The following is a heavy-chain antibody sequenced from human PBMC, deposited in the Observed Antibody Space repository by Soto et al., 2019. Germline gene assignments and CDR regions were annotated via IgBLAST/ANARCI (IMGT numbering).Heavy chain of an antibody. V-gene: IGHV3-7*01. CDR1: GYTFSSYG. Sequence: EVQLVESGGGLVQPGGSLRLSCGASGYTFSSYGMTWVPQSTGGGLEWVANIKQDGSAKYYVDSVKGRFTISRDNAKNSLYLQMNSLRAEDTAVYYCASWLKTSGWYVLLEGSFDYWGQGTLVTVSS. CDR3: ASWLKTSGWYVLLEGSFDY. CDR2: IKQDGSAK. D-gene: IGHD6-19*01. J-gene: IGHJ4*02.